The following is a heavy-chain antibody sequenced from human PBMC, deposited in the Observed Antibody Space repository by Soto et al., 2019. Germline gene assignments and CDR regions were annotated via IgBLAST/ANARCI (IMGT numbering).Heavy chain of an antibody. CDR2: IYYSGST. Sequence: SAPLSRPSIVSCGSSRSSSYGWGWIRPPPGKGLGWIGSIYYSGSTYYNPSLKSRVTISVDTSKNQFSLKLSSVTAADTAVYYCARSRTTVTPSGFQHWGQGTLVTVSS. V-gene: IGHV4-39*07. CDR1: CGSSRSSSYG. CDR3: ARSRTTVTPSGFQH. J-gene: IGHJ1*01. D-gene: IGHD4-17*01.